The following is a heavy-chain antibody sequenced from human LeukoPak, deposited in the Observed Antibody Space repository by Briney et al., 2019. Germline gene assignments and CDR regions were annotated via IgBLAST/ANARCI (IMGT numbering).Heavy chain of an antibody. J-gene: IGHJ3*02. V-gene: IGHV4-39*07. CDR3: ARDLPRKLVPDAFDI. CDR1: GGSISSSNCF. D-gene: IGHD6-13*01. CDR2: ISETGRT. Sequence: SETLSLTCTVSGGSISSSNCFWGWVRQPPGRGLEWIGSISETGRTYYNPSLKSRVTISVDTSKNQFSLKLSSVTAADTAVYYCARDLPRKLVPDAFDIWGQGTMVTVSS.